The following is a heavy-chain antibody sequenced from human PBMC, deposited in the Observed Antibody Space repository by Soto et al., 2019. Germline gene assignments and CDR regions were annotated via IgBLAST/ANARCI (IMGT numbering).Heavy chain of an antibody. V-gene: IGHV4-59*01. Sequence: SETLSLTCTVSGGSISSYYWSWIRQPPGKGLEWIGYIYYSGSTNYNPSLKSRVTISVDTSKNQFSLKLSSVTAADTAVYYCARDRLERFAASADFLGTNYYYYGMDVWGQGTTVTVYS. D-gene: IGHD1-1*01. CDR2: IYYSGST. CDR1: GGSISSYY. CDR3: ARDRLERFAASADFLGTNYYYYGMDV. J-gene: IGHJ6*02.